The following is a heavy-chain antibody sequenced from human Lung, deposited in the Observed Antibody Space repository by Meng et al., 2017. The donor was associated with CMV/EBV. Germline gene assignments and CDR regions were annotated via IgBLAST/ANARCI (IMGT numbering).Heavy chain of an antibody. V-gene: IGHV4-59*01. J-gene: IGHJ3*02. D-gene: IGHD3-10*01. CDR3: ATPMIRGPYDGFHI. CDR1: GGSFSTYY. Sequence: SXTXSLXCTVSGGSFSTYYWSWIRQPPGKGLEWIGYIYYSGSTSYNPSLKSRVTISVDTSKNQFSLKLTSVTAADTAVYYCATPMIRGPYDGFHIWGQGTXVTVSS. CDR2: IYYSGST.